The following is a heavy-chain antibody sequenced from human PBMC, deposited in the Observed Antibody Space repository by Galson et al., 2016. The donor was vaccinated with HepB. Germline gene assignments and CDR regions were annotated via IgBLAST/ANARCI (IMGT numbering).Heavy chain of an antibody. D-gene: IGHD1-26*01. V-gene: IGHV5-10-1*01. CDR3: SGGRSAASTSNGMDV. CDR2: IDPSDSYI. CDR1: GYTFTSYW. J-gene: IGHJ6*02. Sequence: QSGAEVKKPGESPRISCKTSGYTFTSYWITWVRQMPGKGLEWMGRIDPSDSYIHYSPSFRGQVTISADKSISTAYLHWRSLKASDSGIYYCSGGRSAASTSNGMDVWGQGTTVIVSS.